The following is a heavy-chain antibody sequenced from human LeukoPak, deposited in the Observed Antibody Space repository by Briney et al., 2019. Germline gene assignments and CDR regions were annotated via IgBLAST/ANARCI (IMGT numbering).Heavy chain of an antibody. Sequence: GGSLRLSCAASGFTFSSDSMNWVRQAPGKGLEWVSSISSSSSYIYYADSVKGRFTISRDNAKNSLYLQMNSLRAEDTAVYYCARTTVTTKGAMDVWGKGTTVTVSS. V-gene: IGHV3-21*01. D-gene: IGHD4-17*01. J-gene: IGHJ6*04. CDR2: ISSSSSYI. CDR1: GFTFSSDS. CDR3: ARTTVTTKGAMDV.